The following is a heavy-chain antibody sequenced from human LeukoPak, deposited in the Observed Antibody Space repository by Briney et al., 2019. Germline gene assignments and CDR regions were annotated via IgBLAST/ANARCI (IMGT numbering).Heavy chain of an antibody. CDR1: GFTFSSYA. J-gene: IGHJ5*02. V-gene: IGHV3-23*01. CDR2: ITSGGTT. D-gene: IGHD6-19*01. CDR3: ARGLDREQWLT. Sequence: GGSLRLSCAASGFTFSSYAMSWVRQAPGKGLEWVSAITSGGTTYYADPVKGRFTISRDDSKNTLYLEMNSLRAEDTAVYYCARGLDREQWLTWGQGTLVTVSS.